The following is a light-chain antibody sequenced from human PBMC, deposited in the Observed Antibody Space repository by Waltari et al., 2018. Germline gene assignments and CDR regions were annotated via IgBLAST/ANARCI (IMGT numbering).Light chain of an antibody. J-gene: IGLJ2*01. V-gene: IGLV1-40*01. CDR1: SPNLGEGHH. CDR3: QSFDSRLSDGVV. Sequence: QSVLTQPPSVSGTPGQRVTIPCTGRSPNLGEGHHVPGYQKIPGTAPKPLIFGNNNRPSGVPDRFSGSKSGTSASLAITGLQAEDEGDYYCQSFDSRLSDGVVFGGGTKVTVL. CDR2: GNN.